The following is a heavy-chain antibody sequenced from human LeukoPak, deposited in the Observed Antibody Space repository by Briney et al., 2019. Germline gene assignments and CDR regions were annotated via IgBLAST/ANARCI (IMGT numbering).Heavy chain of an antibody. J-gene: IGHJ4*02. V-gene: IGHV3-30*18. Sequence: PGGSLRLSCAASGFTFSSYGMHWVRQAPGKGLEWVAVISYDGSNKYYADSVKGRFTISRDNSENTVYLHMDSLGAEDTAVYYCAKDITRGGYTSTCFDYWGQGAQVTVSS. D-gene: IGHD6-13*01. CDR1: GFTFSSYG. CDR2: ISYDGSNK. CDR3: AKDITRGGYTSTCFDY.